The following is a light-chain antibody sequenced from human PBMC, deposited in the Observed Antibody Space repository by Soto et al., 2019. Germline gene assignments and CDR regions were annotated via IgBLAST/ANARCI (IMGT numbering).Light chain of an antibody. CDR2: AAS. Sequence: DIQMTQSPSSLSASVGDRVTITCRASQSISSYLNWYQQKPGKAPKLLIYAASSLQSGVPSRFSGSGSGTDFTLTISSLKPEDFATYYCQQSYCTPPITFGQGTRLEIK. J-gene: IGKJ5*01. CDR3: QQSYCTPPIT. V-gene: IGKV1-39*01. CDR1: QSISSY.